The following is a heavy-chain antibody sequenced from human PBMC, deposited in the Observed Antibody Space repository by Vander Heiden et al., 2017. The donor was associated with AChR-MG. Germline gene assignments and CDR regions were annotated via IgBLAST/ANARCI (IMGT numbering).Heavy chain of an antibody. CDR2: VSGSGSST. D-gene: IGHD5-12*01. CDR3: AKEWSGYVNDALDI. Sequence: EAQLFESGGCLVQPGGSLRPSCVASGFTFSTYAMSWVRQAPGKGLEWVSGVSGSGSSTYYAGSVKGRFTISRDNSKNTLYLQMNTLRVEDTAIYYCAKEWSGYVNDALDIWGQGAMVTVSS. V-gene: IGHV3-23*01. J-gene: IGHJ3*02. CDR1: GFTFSTYA.